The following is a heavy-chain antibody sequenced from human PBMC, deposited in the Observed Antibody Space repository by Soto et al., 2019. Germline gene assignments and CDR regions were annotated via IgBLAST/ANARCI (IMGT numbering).Heavy chain of an antibody. V-gene: IGHV4-4*02. D-gene: IGHD1-1*01. CDR2: IYHSGST. CDR3: ARGGNWNEIPLSRSLDY. Sequence: SETLSLTCAVSSGSISSSNWWSWVRQPPGKGLEWIGEIYHSGSTNYNPSLKSRVTISVDKSKNQFSLKLSSVTAADTAVYYCARGGNWNEIPLSRSLDYWGQGTLVTVSS. CDR1: SGSISSSNW. J-gene: IGHJ4*02.